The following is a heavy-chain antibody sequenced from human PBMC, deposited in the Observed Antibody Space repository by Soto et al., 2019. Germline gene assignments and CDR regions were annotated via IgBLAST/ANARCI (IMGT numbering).Heavy chain of an antibody. J-gene: IGHJ6*02. CDR2: ISAYNGNT. V-gene: IGHV1-18*04. CDR3: ARVTAFCSSTSCANYYYGMDV. Sequence: ASVKVSCKASGYTFTSYGISCVRRSAVRWLEWMGWISAYNGNTNYAQKLQGRVTMTTDTSTSTAYMELRSLRSDDTAVYYCARVTAFCSSTSCANYYYGMDVWGQGTTVTVSS. D-gene: IGHD2-2*01. CDR1: GYTFTSYG.